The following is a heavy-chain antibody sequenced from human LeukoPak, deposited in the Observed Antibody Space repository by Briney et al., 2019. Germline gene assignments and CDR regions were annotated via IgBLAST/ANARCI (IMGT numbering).Heavy chain of an antibody. Sequence: GGSLRLSCAASGFTFSSYEMNWVRQAPGKGLEWVSYISSSGSTIYYADSVKGRFTISRDNAKNSLYLQMNSLRAEDTAVYYCARDPAMAMVKNPGFTSWSYWGQGTLVTVSS. D-gene: IGHD5-18*01. J-gene: IGHJ4*02. V-gene: IGHV3-48*03. CDR2: ISSSGSTI. CDR1: GFTFSSYE. CDR3: ARDPAMAMVKNPGFTSWSY.